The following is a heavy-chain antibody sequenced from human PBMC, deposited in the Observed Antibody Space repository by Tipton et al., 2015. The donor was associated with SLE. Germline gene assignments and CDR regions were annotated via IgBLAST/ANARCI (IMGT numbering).Heavy chain of an antibody. CDR1: GGSISSYY. CDR2: IYTSGST. J-gene: IGHJ6*02. D-gene: IGHD2-15*01. CDR3: ARGAARLPHPYYYGMDV. V-gene: IGHV4-4*08. Sequence: TLSLTCTVSGGSISSYYWSWIRQPPGKGLEWIGYIYTSGSTNYNPSLKSRVTISVDTSKNPFSLKLSSVTAADTAVYYCARGAARLPHPYYYGMDVWGQGTTVTVSS.